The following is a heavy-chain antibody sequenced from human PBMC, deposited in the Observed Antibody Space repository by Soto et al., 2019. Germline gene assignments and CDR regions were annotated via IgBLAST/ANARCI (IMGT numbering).Heavy chain of an antibody. CDR2: IDPSNSYT. Sequence: GESLKSSGKGSVFSLTSYWITWVRQMPGKGLEWMGRIDPSNSYTNYSPSFQGHVTISRDTSISTAYLQWNSLKASDTATYSCVRRYSSSSLPDYWGQGTLVTVSS. V-gene: IGHV5-10-1*01. CDR3: VRRYSSSSLPDY. J-gene: IGHJ4*02. D-gene: IGHD6-6*01. CDR1: VFSLTSYW.